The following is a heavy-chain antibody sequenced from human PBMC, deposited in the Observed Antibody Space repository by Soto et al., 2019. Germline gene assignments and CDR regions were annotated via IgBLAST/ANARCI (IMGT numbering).Heavy chain of an antibody. CDR1: GYTFTSYG. CDR2: ISAYNGNT. J-gene: IGHJ6*03. Sequence: GASVKVSCKASGYTFTSYGISWVRQAPGQGLEWMGWISAYNGNTNYAQKLQGRVTMTRNTSISTAYMELSSLRSEDTAVYYCARVRGWYYGSGSDYYYYYMDVWGKGTTVTVSS. V-gene: IGHV1-18*01. D-gene: IGHD3-10*01. CDR3: ARVRGWYYGSGSDYYYYYMDV.